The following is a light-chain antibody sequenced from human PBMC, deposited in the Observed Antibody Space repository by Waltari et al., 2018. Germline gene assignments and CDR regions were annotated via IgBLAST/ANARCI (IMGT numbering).Light chain of an antibody. CDR2: WAS. J-gene: IGKJ4*01. CDR1: QTVLYSSNNKNY. CDR3: QQYYSTLT. Sequence: DIVMTQSPDSLAVSLGERATNNCKSSQTVLYSSNNKNYLAWYQQKPGQSPKLLIYWASTRESGVPDRFRGSGSGTDFTLTISSLQAEDVAVYYCQQYYSTLTFGGGTKVEIK. V-gene: IGKV4-1*01.